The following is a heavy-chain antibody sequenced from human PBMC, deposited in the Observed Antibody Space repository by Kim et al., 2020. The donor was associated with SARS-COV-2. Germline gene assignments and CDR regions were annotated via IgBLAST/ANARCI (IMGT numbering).Heavy chain of an antibody. CDR3: TRGLAAADY. CDR2: GTT. Sequence: GTTEYAASVKGRFTISSDDSKSIAYLQMNSLKTEDTAVYYCTRGLAAADYWGQGTLVTVSS. J-gene: IGHJ4*02. V-gene: IGHV3-49*02. D-gene: IGHD6-25*01.